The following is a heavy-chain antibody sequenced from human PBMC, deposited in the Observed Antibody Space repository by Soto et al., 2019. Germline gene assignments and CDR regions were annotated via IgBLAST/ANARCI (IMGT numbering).Heavy chain of an antibody. CDR2: IIPILGIA. D-gene: IGHD6-6*01. Sequence: GASVKVSCKASGGTFSSYTISWVRQAPGQGLEWMGRIIPILGIANYAQKFQGRVTITADKSTSTAYMELSSLRSEDTAVYYCATPTEYSSSPDLDEVFDFWGKGTMVTVSS. J-gene: IGHJ3*01. CDR3: ATPTEYSSSPDLDEVFDF. V-gene: IGHV1-69*02. CDR1: GGTFSSYT.